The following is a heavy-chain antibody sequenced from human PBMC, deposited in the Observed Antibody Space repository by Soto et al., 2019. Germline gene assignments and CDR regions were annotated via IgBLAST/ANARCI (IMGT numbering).Heavy chain of an antibody. V-gene: IGHV3-30*18. CDR2: VSHDGRNT. J-gene: IGHJ4*02. D-gene: IGHD6-19*01. CDR1: GFTFSDYA. Sequence: VQLVESGGGVVQPVRSLRLSCAASGFTFSDYAMHWVRQAPGKGLEWVAVVSHDGRNTHYADSVKGRFPISRDSSKNTVYLEMTSLRADDTAVYYCAKGGRQWLVTSDFNYWGQGALATVAS. CDR3: AKGGRQWLVTSDFNY.